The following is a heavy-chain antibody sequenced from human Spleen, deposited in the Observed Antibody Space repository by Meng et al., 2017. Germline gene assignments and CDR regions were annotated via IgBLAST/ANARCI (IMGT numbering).Heavy chain of an antibody. CDR1: GYNFPYYY. D-gene: IGHD6-13*01. CDR3: VRDEDISAAGYLFGDY. V-gene: IGHV1-2*06. CDR2: INPYSDDT. J-gene: IGHJ4*02. Sequence: QVPLVEVGAEVKKPGASVKVSCKPSGYNFPYYYMQWVRQAPGQGLEWMGRINPYSDDTHYAQNFHDRVTMTSDTSISTAYMELSRLRSDDTAVYYCVRDEDISAAGYLFGDYWGQGTLVTVSS.